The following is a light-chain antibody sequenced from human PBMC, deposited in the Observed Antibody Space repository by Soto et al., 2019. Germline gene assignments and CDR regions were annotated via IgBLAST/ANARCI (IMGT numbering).Light chain of an antibody. Sequence: QSVLTQPPSVSGAPGQRVTISCTGSSSNIGAGSDVHWYQQLPGTAPKLLIYTNINRPSGVPDRFSGSKSGTSASLVITGLQAEDEAEYYCQSHDSNLGYVFGSGTKLTVL. J-gene: IGLJ1*01. CDR2: TNI. V-gene: IGLV1-40*01. CDR1: SSNIGAGSD. CDR3: QSHDSNLGYV.